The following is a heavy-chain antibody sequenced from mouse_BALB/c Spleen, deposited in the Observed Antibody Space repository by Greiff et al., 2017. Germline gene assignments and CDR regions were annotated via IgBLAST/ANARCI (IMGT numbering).Heavy chain of an antibody. D-gene: IGHD6-1*01. J-gene: IGHJ4*01. Sequence: QVQLKQSGAELVRPGTSVKVSCKASGYAFTNYLIEWVKQRPGQGLEWIGVINPGSGGTNYNEKFKGKATLTADKSSSTAYMQLSSLTSDDSAVYFCARPGPLYAMDYWGQGTSVTVSS. CDR3: ARPGPLYAMDY. CDR2: INPGSGGT. CDR1: GYAFTNYL. V-gene: IGHV1-54*01.